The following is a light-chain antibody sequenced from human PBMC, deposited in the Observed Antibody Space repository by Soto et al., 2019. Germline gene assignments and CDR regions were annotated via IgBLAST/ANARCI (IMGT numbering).Light chain of an antibody. CDR1: LSLVFSDGITY. J-gene: IGKJ2*01. V-gene: IGKV2-30*01. CDR2: KVS. CDR3: MQGIYWPPYT. Sequence: AVLTQSPLSLPVTVGQPASISCRSSLSLVFSDGITYLSWFHQRPGQSPRRLIYKVSNRDSGVPDRFSGSGSVTDVTLKISRVEAEDVGIYYCMQGIYWPPYTFGQGTKL.